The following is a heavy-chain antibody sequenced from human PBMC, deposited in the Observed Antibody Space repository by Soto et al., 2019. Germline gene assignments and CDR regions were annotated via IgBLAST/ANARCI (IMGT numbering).Heavy chain of an antibody. CDR1: GGSISSSSYY. D-gene: IGHD1-1*01. J-gene: IGHJ4*02. CDR3: ARRRKNWNGRNYFDY. CDR2: IYYSGST. V-gene: IGHV4-39*01. Sequence: SETLSLTCTVSGGSISSSSYYWGWIRQPPGKGLEWIGSIYYSGSTYYNSSLKSRVTISVDTSKNQFSLKLSSVTAADTAVYYCARRRKNWNGRNYFDYWGQGTLVTVSS.